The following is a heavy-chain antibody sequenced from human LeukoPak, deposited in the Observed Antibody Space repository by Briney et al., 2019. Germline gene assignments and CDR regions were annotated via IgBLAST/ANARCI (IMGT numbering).Heavy chain of an antibody. CDR1: GGSISYYY. CDR2: MYYSGST. D-gene: IGHD3-22*01. J-gene: IGHJ5*02. Sequence: SETLSLTCTVSGGSISYYYWSWIRQSPGKGLEWIAYMYYSGSTYHNPSLKSRVTMSADTSKNQLSLKLSSVTAADTAVYYCARPYYYDSRIDPWGQGILVTVSS. V-gene: IGHV4-59*08. CDR3: ARPYYYDSRIDP.